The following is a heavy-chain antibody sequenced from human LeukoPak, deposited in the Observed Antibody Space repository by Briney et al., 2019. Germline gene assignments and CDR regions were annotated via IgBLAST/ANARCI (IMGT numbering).Heavy chain of an antibody. V-gene: IGHV4-34*01. CDR2: INHSGST. CDR1: GGSFSGYY. Sequence: SETLSLTCAVYGGSFSGYYWSWIRQPPGKGLEWIGEINHSGSTNYNPSLKSRVTMSVDTSKNQFSLKLSSVTAADTAVYYCAXXEIDDAFDIWGQGTMVTVSS. D-gene: IGHD2-21*01. J-gene: IGHJ3*02. CDR3: AXXEIDDAFDI.